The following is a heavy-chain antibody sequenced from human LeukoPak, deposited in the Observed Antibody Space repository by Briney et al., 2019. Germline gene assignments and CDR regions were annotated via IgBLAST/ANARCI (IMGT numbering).Heavy chain of an antibody. CDR1: GFTFSSYS. D-gene: IGHD5-12*01. Sequence: GRSLRLSCAASGFTFSSYSMNWVRQAPGKGLEWVSAISGSGGSTYYADSVKGRFTISRDNAKNSLYLQMNSLRAEDTALYYCAKDIIHRPRGYDVEHIYYYYGMDVWGQGTTVTVSS. CDR3: AKDIIHRPRGYDVEHIYYYYGMDV. CDR2: ISGSGGST. V-gene: IGHV3-21*04. J-gene: IGHJ6*02.